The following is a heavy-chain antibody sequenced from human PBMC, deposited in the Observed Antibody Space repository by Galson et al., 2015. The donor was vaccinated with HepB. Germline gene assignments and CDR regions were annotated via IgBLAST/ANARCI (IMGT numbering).Heavy chain of an antibody. D-gene: IGHD6-19*01. J-gene: IGHJ4*02. CDR3: ARGRSSGRSFDY. V-gene: IGHV1-18*01. CDR2: ISGYSGHT. Sequence: SVKVSCKASGYTFTKFGISWVRQAPGQGLEWMAWISGYSGHTNYPQKFQGRVTVTADTSTTTVYMVLRSLRSDDTAVYYCARGRSSGRSFDYWGQGTLVTVSS. CDR1: GYTFTKFG.